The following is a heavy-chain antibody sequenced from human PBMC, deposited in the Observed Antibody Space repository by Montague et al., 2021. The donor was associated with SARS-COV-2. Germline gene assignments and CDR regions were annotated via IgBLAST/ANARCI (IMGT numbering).Heavy chain of an antibody. J-gene: IGHJ6*02. Sequence: AISGDSVSSNSAAWNWIRQSPSRGLAWLGRTYYRSKWYNDYAVSVKSRITINPDTSKNPFSLQLNSVTPEDTAVYYCARGLWFGELLYYYYYGMDVWGQGTTVTVSS. D-gene: IGHD3-10*01. CDR2: TYYRSKWYN. CDR3: ARGLWFGELLYYYYYGMDV. V-gene: IGHV6-1*01. CDR1: GDSVSSNSAA.